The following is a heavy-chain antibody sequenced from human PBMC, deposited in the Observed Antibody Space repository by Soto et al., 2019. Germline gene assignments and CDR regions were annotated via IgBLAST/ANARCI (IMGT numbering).Heavy chain of an antibody. CDR2: INWDGGST. Sequence: GGSLRLSCAASGFTFDDYGMIWVRQAPGKGLEWVSGINWDGGSTGYADSVKGRFTISRDNAKNFLYLQMNSLRAEDTALYYCARPTGPFNSGYGDNWFDPWGPGTLVTVSS. CDR3: ARPTGPFNSGYGDNWFDP. V-gene: IGHV3-20*04. CDR1: GFTFDDYG. J-gene: IGHJ5*02. D-gene: IGHD5-12*01.